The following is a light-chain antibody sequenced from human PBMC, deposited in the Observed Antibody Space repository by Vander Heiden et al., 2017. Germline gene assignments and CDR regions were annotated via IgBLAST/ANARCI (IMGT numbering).Light chain of an antibody. CDR3: QSADSSGTHWV. V-gene: IGLV3-25*03. CDR1: ALPKQY. CDR2: KDS. Sequence: SYELTQPPSVSVSPGQTARITCSGDALPKQYAYWYQQKPGQAPVLVIYKDSERPSGISERFSGSSSGTTVTLTISGVQAEDEADYYCQSADSSGTHWVFGGGTKLTVL. J-gene: IGLJ3*02.